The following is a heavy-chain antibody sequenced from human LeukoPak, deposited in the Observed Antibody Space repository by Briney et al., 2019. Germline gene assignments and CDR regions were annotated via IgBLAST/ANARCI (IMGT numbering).Heavy chain of an antibody. CDR1: GGSISGYY. CDR2: IYSSGST. J-gene: IGHJ6*03. CDR3: ARSMDYYYYYMDV. Sequence: PSETLSLTCTVSGGSISGYYWSWIRQPPGKGLEWIGNIYSSGSTNYNPSLKSRVTISVDTSKNQFSLKLSSVTAADTAVYYCARSMDYYYYYMDVWGKGTTVTVSS. V-gene: IGHV4-59*08. D-gene: IGHD2-8*01.